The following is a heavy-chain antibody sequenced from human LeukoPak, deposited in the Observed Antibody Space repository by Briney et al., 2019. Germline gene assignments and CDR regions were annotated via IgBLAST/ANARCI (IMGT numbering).Heavy chain of an antibody. CDR1: GFTFSSYH. D-gene: IGHD3-22*01. CDR3: ARGPTMKMDV. Sequence: GGSLRLSCVVSGFTFSSYHMNWVRQAPGKGLEWVSSISTSRNYIYYADSVTGRFTISRDNAKNSLYLQMNSLRAEDTAVYYCARGPTMKMDVWGKGTTVTVSS. V-gene: IGHV3-21*01. J-gene: IGHJ6*04. CDR2: ISTSRNYI.